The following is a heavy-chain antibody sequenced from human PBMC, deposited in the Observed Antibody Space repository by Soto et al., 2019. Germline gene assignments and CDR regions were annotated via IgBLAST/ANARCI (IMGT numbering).Heavy chain of an antibody. CDR3: ARDRAAAGTSANYGMDV. V-gene: IGHV1-69*13. CDR2: IIPILGTA. Sequence: GASLKVSCKASGGTFSSYAISWVRQAPGQGLEWMGGIIPILGTANYAQKFQGRVTITADESTSTAYMELSSLRSEDTAVYYCARDRAAAGTSANYGMDVWGQGTTVTVSS. CDR1: GGTFSSYA. J-gene: IGHJ6*02. D-gene: IGHD6-13*01.